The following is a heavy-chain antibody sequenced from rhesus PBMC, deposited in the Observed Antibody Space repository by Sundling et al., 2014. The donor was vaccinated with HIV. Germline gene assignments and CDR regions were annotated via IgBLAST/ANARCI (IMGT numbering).Heavy chain of an antibody. D-gene: IGHD3-3*01. CDR2: IHPGYGST. CDR3: AAGGITIFGLVRDYFEF. V-gene: IGHV1-70*01. CDR1: RYIFTSYF. J-gene: IGHJ1*01. Sequence: QEQLVQSGAEVKKPGASVKVSCKASRYIFTSYFISWLRQAPGQGFEWMGGIHPGYGSTSSAQKFQGRVTITADMSTSTVYMELSSLRSEDMAVYYCAAGGITIFGLVRDYFEFWGQGALVTVSS.